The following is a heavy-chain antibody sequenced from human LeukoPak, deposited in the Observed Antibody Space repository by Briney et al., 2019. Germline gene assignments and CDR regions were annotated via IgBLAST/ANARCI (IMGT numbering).Heavy chain of an antibody. V-gene: IGHV3-66*01. CDR2: LYSGGNT. J-gene: IGHJ3*02. Sequence: GGSLRQSFAASGYTVSSKLRTWVRQAPGKGLEWVSLLYSGGNTYYADSVQGRFTISRDDSKNMLYLQMNSLIAEDMAVYYCATASSSAFHNWGQGTMVTLSS. CDR3: ATASSSAFHN. CDR1: GYTVSSKL.